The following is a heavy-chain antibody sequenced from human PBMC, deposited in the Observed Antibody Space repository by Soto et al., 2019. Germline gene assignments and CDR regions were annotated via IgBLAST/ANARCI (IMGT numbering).Heavy chain of an antibody. CDR2: IYYSGST. CDR1: GGSISSYY. CDR3: ARDGGYSSSWYGPLGEYGMDV. J-gene: IGHJ6*02. Sequence: SETLSLTCTVSGGSISSYYWSWIRQPPGKGLEWIGYIYYSGSTDYNPSLKSRVTISVDTSKNQFSLKLSSVTAADTAVYYCARDGGYSSSWYGPLGEYGMDVWGQGTTVTVSS. V-gene: IGHV4-59*01. D-gene: IGHD6-13*01.